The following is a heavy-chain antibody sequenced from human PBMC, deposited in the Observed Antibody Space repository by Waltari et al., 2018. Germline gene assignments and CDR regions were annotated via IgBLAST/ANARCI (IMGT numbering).Heavy chain of an antibody. CDR3: TRDVYGSGGDYFEP. D-gene: IGHD6-19*01. V-gene: IGHV3-21*02. CDR1: FFGSSSWD. J-gene: IGHJ4*02. CDR2: IGSGSTYR. Sequence: VQLEESGGGLVKSSGYERLSCSASFFGSSSWDVIWVREAAGTVVEWVASIGSGSTYRFYADAVRCQFTISRDDAKDSVYLKADSLRAEDTGVYYCTRDVYGSGGDYFEPWGQGTLVTVSS.